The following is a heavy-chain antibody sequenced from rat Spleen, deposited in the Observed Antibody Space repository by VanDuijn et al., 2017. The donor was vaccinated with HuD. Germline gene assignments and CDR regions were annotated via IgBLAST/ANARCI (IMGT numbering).Heavy chain of an antibody. D-gene: IGHD3-8*01. Sequence: QVQLKESGPGLVQPSQTLSLTCTVSGFSLTNYHVSWVRQPPGKGLEWMGVIWTGGSTAYNSSFKSRLSVRRAFSKRPVFLSLNSLQNEDTATYYFFRANPDSYVHFDYWCQGVIVTVSS. CDR3: FRANPDSYVHFDY. V-gene: IGHV2-43*01. CDR1: GFSLTNYH. J-gene: IGHJ2*01. CDR2: IWTGGST.